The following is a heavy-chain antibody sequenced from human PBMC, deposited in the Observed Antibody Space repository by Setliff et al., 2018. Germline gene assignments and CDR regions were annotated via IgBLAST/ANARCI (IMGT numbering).Heavy chain of an antibody. Sequence: ASVKVSCKASGGTFSSYGISWVRQAPGQGLEWMGGTIPSFGSTNYAQKFQGRVTIITDESTSTAYMELSSLRTGDSAVYYCAREGVDTRSSTDYRYYMDVWGKGTTVTVSS. CDR1: GGTFSSYG. D-gene: IGHD5-18*01. CDR2: TIPSFGST. CDR3: AREGVDTRSSTDYRYYMDV. J-gene: IGHJ6*03. V-gene: IGHV1-69*05.